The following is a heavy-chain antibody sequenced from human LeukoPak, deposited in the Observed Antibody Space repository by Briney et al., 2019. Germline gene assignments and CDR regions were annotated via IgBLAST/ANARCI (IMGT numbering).Heavy chain of an antibody. J-gene: IGHJ4*02. CDR3: ASGLSSVTTGGVYFDY. D-gene: IGHD4-17*01. Sequence: PSETLSLTCAVSGGSISSGGYSWSWIRQPPGKGLEWIGYIYHSGSTYYNPSLKSRVTISVDRSKNQFSLKLSSVTAADTAVYYCASGLSSVTTGGVYFDYWGQGTLVTASS. CDR2: IYHSGST. V-gene: IGHV4-30-2*01. CDR1: GGSISSGGYS.